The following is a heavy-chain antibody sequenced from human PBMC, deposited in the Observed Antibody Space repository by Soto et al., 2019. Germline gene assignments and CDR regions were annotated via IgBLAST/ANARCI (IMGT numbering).Heavy chain of an antibody. V-gene: IGHV4-31*03. Sequence: QVQLQESGPGLVKPSQTLSLTCTVSGGSISSGGYYWSWIRQHPGKGLEWIGYIYYSGSTYYNPSLKSRVTMSVDTSKNQFPLKLSSVTAADTAVYYCARDRQITGAYYYYGMDVWGQGTTVTVSS. J-gene: IGHJ6*02. CDR3: ARDRQITGAYYYYGMDV. D-gene: IGHD1-20*01. CDR2: IYYSGST. CDR1: GGSISSGGYY.